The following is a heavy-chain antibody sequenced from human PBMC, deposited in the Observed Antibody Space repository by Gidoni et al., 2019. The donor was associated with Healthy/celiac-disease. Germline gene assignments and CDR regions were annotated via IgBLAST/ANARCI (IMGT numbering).Heavy chain of an antibody. D-gene: IGHD1-26*01. Sequence: EVQLVESVRGLVKPREPLSLLCAASGFTFSRYSMHWVRQAPGKGLEWVSSISSSSSYIYYADSVKGRFTISRDNAKNSLYLQMNSLRAEDTAVYYCARDYSGYVDYWGQGTLVTVSS. CDR1: GFTFSRYS. V-gene: IGHV3-21*01. J-gene: IGHJ4*02. CDR3: ARDYSGYVDY. CDR2: ISSSSSYI.